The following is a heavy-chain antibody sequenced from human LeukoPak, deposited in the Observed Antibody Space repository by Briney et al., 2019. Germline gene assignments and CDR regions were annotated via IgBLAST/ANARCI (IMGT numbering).Heavy chain of an antibody. D-gene: IGHD3-10*01. V-gene: IGHV4-34*01. J-gene: IGHJ4*02. Sequence: KPSETLSLTCAVYGGSFSGYYWTWIRQPPGKGLEWIGEINHSGSCNYNPSLKSRATISVDTSKNQFSLKLTSVTAADTAVYYCARSYNRVVLLYYWGQGTLVTVSS. CDR3: ARSYNRVVLLYY. CDR1: GGSFSGYY. CDR2: INHSGSC.